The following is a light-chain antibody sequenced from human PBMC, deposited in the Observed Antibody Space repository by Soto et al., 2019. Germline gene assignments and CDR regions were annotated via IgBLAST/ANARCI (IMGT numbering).Light chain of an antibody. J-gene: IGKJ1*01. V-gene: IGKV2-28*01. CDR2: LGS. CDR1: QSLLHSNGYNY. CDR3: MQALQTPLT. Sequence: DVVMTQSPLSLPVTLGQPASISCRSSQSLLHSNGYNYLDWYLQKPGQSPQLLIYLGSNRASGVPDRFSGSGSGTDFTLKISRVEAEDVGVYYCMQALQTPLTFGQGTKVDI.